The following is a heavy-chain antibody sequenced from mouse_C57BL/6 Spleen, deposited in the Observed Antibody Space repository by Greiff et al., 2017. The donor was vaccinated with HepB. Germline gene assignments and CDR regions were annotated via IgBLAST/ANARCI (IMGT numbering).Heavy chain of an antibody. CDR3: ARKAPLGIYAMDY. J-gene: IGHJ4*01. D-gene: IGHD3-3*01. V-gene: IGHV1-69*01. Sequence: QVQLQQPGAELVMPGASVKLSCKASGYTFTSYWMHWVKQRPGQGLEWIGEIDPSDSYTNYNQKFKGKSTLTVDKSSSTAYMQLSSLTSEDSAVYYCARKAPLGIYAMDYWGQGTSVTVSS. CDR1: GYTFTSYW. CDR2: IDPSDSYT.